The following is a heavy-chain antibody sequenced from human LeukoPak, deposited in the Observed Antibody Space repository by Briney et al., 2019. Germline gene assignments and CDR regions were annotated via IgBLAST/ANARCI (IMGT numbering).Heavy chain of an antibody. CDR1: GVTLSNYA. V-gene: IGHV3-23*01. J-gene: IGHJ4*02. CDR3: AKDGGLWVSAHWGDS. Sequence: AGGSLRLSCVASGVTLSNYAMSWARQAPGKGLEWVSGISSSGSGGNTYYADSVKGRFTISRDSSRNTLFLHMNTLRAEDTAVYYCAKDGGLWVSAHWGDSWGRGTLVTVSS. CDR2: ISSSGSGGNT. D-gene: IGHD7-27*01.